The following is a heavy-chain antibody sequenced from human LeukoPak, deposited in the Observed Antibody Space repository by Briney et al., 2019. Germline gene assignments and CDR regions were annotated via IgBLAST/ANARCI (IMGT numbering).Heavy chain of an antibody. Sequence: PGGSLRLSCAASGFTFSSYWMSWVRQAPGKGLEWVANIKQDGSEQYYVDSVKGRFTISRDNAKNSLYLQMNSLRAEDTAVYYCASASPGYSSSWYLLNYYYYMDVWGKGTTVTVSS. CDR2: IKQDGSEQ. CDR3: ASASPGYSSSWYLLNYYYYMDV. CDR1: GFTFSSYW. J-gene: IGHJ6*03. D-gene: IGHD6-13*01. V-gene: IGHV3-7*01.